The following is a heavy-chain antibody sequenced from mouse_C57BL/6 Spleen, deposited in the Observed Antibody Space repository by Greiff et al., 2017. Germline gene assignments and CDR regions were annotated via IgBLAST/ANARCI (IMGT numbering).Heavy chain of an antibody. Sequence: EVKLVESGGGLVQPGGSMKLSCAASGFTFSDAWMDWVRQSPEKGLEWVAEIRNKANNHATYYAESVKGRFTISRDDSKSSVYLQMNSLRAEDTGIYYCTRNNYYGSDYFDYWGQGTTLTVSS. CDR3: TRNNYYGSDYFDY. CDR1: GFTFSDAW. CDR2: IRNKANNHAT. V-gene: IGHV6-6*01. D-gene: IGHD1-1*01. J-gene: IGHJ2*01.